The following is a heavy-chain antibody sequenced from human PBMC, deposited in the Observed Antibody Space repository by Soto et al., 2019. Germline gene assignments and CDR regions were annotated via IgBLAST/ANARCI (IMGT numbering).Heavy chain of an antibody. CDR1: GGTFSSYA. CDR3: ARDGCSGGSCYSGGYYYYYGMDV. D-gene: IGHD2-15*01. CDR2: IIPIFGTA. V-gene: IGHV1-69*01. Sequence: QVQLVQSGAEVKKPGSSVKVSCKASGGTFSSYAISWVRQAPGQGLEWMGGIIPIFGTANYAQKFQGRVTITADESTSTGYMELSSLRSEDTAVYYCARDGCSGGSCYSGGYYYYYGMDVWGQGTTVTVSS. J-gene: IGHJ6*02.